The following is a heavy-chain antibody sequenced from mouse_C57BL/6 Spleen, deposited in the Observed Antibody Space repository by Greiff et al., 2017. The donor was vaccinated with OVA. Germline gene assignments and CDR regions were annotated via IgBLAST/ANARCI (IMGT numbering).Heavy chain of an antibody. CDR1: GYTFTSYG. D-gene: IGHD2-3*01. CDR2: IYPRSGNT. Sequence: QVQLQQSGAELARPGASVKLSCKASGYTFTSYGISWVKQRTGQGLEWIGEIYPRSGNTYYNEKFKGKATLTADKSSSTAYMELRSLTSEDSAVYFCARGRLYDGSTGDAMDYWGQGTSVTVSS. CDR3: ARGRLYDGSTGDAMDY. J-gene: IGHJ4*01. V-gene: IGHV1-81*01.